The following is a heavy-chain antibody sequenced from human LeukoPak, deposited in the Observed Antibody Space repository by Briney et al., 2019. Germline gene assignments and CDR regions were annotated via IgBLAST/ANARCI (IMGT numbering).Heavy chain of an antibody. D-gene: IGHD5-18*01. CDR3: ARDRAGYSYGPTWPIDY. CDR1: GYTFTSYG. Sequence: GASVKVSCTASGYTFTSYGISWVRQAPGQGLEWMGWISAYNGNTNYAQKLQGSVTMTTDTSTSTAYMELRSLRSDDTAVYYCARDRAGYSYGPTWPIDYWGQGTLVTVSS. V-gene: IGHV1-18*04. J-gene: IGHJ4*02. CDR2: ISAYNGNT.